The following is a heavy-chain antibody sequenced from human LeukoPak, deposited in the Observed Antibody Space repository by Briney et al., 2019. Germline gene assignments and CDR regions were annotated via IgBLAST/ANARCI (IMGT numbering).Heavy chain of an antibody. J-gene: IGHJ4*02. CDR3: ARGDYGGDYFDY. CDR2: ISSGSTYT. V-gene: IGHV3-11*05. Sequence: GGSLRLSCEVSGFTFSDHYMSWIREAPGKRLEWVSYISSGSTYTNYADSVEGRFTISRDNAKNSLYLQMNSLRAEDTAVYYCARGDYGGDYFDYWGQGTLVTVSS. CDR1: GFTFSDHY. D-gene: IGHD4-23*01.